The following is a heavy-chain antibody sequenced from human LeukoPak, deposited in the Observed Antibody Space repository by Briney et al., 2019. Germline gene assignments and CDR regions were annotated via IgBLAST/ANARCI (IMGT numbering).Heavy chain of an antibody. CDR1: GFTFGIYS. CDR3: ARESSNAYPDY. Sequence: GGSLRLSCAGSGFTFGIYSMNWVRHAPGKGLEWVSVIYSGGNTYYADSVKGRFTISRDNSKNTLYLQMNSLRAEDTAVYYCARESSNAYPDYWGQGTLVIVSS. D-gene: IGHD3-16*01. J-gene: IGHJ4*02. CDR2: IYSGGNT. V-gene: IGHV3-66*01.